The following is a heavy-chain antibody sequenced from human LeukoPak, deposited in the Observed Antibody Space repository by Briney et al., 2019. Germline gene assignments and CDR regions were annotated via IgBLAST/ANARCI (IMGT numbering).Heavy chain of an antibody. D-gene: IGHD2-2*01. CDR1: GFSLSTSGVG. CDR3: AHRPAMPGQYYCDY. CDR2: IFWDDDK. Sequence: SGPTLVNPPHTLTLTCTFSGFSLSTSGVGVGWIRQPPGKALEWLALIFWDDDKHYSPSLESRLTITKDTSKNQVVLTMTNMDPVDTATYYCAHRPAMPGQYYCDYWGQGALVTVSS. J-gene: IGHJ4*02. V-gene: IGHV2-5*02.